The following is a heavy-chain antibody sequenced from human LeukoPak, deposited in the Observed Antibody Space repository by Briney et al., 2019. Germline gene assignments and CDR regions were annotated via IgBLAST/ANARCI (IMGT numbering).Heavy chain of an antibody. Sequence: PSETLSLTCTVSGGSISSSSYYWGWIRQPPGKGLEWIGSIYYSGSTNYNPSLKSRVTISVDTSKNQFSLKLSSVTAADTAVYYCARDSRTMVRGVIIYYFDYWGQGTLVTVSS. J-gene: IGHJ4*02. CDR2: IYYSGST. D-gene: IGHD3-10*01. CDR3: ARDSRTMVRGVIIYYFDY. V-gene: IGHV4-39*07. CDR1: GGSISSSSYY.